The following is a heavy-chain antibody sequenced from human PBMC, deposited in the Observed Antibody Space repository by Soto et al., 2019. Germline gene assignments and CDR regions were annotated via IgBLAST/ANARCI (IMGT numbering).Heavy chain of an antibody. CDR1: GFTFTSSA. CDR2: IVVGSGNT. V-gene: IGHV1-58*02. D-gene: IGHD3-3*01. J-gene: IGHJ3*02. Sequence: ASAKVSCKASGFTFTSSAMQWVRQARGQRLEWIGWIVVGSGNTNYAQKFQERVTITRDMSTSTAYMELSSLRSEDTAVYYCASYDFWSGYYAFDIWGQGTMVTVSS. CDR3: ASYDFWSGYYAFDI.